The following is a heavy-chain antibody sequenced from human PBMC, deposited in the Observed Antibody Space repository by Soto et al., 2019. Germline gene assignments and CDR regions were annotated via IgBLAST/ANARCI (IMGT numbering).Heavy chain of an antibody. CDR3: AIMASFGSLNWFDP. D-gene: IGHD5-18*01. Sequence: ASVKVSCKASGYIFTNNDVSWVRQATGQGLEWMGWMNPGSGDTGYAQKFQGRVTMTRNISIATAYMELSSLRADDTAIYYCAIMASFGSLNWFDPLGQGTLVTVS. V-gene: IGHV1-8*01. CDR1: GYIFTNND. J-gene: IGHJ5*02. CDR2: MNPGSGDT.